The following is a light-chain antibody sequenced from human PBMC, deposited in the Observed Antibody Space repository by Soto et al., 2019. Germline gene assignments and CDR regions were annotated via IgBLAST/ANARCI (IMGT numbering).Light chain of an antibody. V-gene: IGLV1-44*01. CDR1: ASSIGSNS. CDR3: AAWDDSLNGVL. J-gene: IGLJ2*01. Sequence: QAVLTQPPSASGTPGQRVTLSCSGGASSIGSNSVTWYQQLPGTAPKLVLFGNNQRPSGVPDRISGSRSGTSASLAISGLQSEDAADYYCAAWDDSLNGVLFGGGTKVTVL. CDR2: GNN.